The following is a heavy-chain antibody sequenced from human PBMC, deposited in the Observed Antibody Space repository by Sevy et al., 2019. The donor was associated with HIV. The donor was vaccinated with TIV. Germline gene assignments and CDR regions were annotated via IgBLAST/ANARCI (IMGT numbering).Heavy chain of an antibody. CDR1: EFMFSTYA. CDR2: ISYDGSRH. Sequence: GWSLRLSCAASEFMFSTYAMHWVRQAPGKGLEWVAVISYDGSRHYYADSVKGRFTISRDNSKNTLFLQMNSLRLEDTAFYYCARDAGYSTDWYPSDYWGQGTLVTVSS. CDR3: ARDAGYSTDWYPSDY. V-gene: IGHV3-30-3*01. J-gene: IGHJ4*02. D-gene: IGHD6-19*01.